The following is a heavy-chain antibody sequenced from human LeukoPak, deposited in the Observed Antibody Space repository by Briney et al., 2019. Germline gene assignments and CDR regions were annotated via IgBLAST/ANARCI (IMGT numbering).Heavy chain of an antibody. D-gene: IGHD2-21*01. CDR1: GFTFSSYS. Sequence: GGSLRLSCAASGFTFSSYSMNWVRQAPGKGLEWVSSISSSSSYIYYADSVKGRFTISRDNAKNSLYLQMNSLRAEDTAVYYCARAGKLCGGGCYSEYGYWGQGTLVTVSS. J-gene: IGHJ4*02. CDR2: ISSSSSYI. V-gene: IGHV3-21*01. CDR3: ARAGKLCGGGCYSEYGY.